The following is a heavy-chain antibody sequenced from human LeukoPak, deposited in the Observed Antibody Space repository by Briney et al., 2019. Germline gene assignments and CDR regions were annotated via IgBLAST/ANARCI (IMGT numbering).Heavy chain of an antibody. D-gene: IGHD4-17*01. J-gene: IGHJ4*02. CDR2: IYYRGST. V-gene: IGHV4-59*01. CDR1: GGSISSYY. CDR3: ARETYGDSDFDY. Sequence: PSETLSLTCTVSGGSISSYYWSWIRQPPGKGLEWIGYIYYRGSTNYNPSLKSGVTISVDTSKNQFSLKLSFVTAADTAVYYCARETYGDSDFDYWGQGTLVTVSS.